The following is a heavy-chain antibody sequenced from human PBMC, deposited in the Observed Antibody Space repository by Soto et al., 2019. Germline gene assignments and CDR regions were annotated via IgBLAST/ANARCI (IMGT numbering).Heavy chain of an antibody. J-gene: IGHJ6*02. CDR1: GFTFSNYG. D-gene: IGHD2-2*01. CDR2: VSYDGSNK. Sequence: QVQLVESGGGVVQPGGSLRLSCAASGFTFSNYGMHWVRQAPGKGLEWVAVVSYDGSNKYYADSVKGRFTISRDNSKNTLFLQMSSLRPEDTAVYYCAKETYLYYYCGMGVWGQGTTVTVSS. CDR3: AKETYLYYYCGMGV. V-gene: IGHV3-30*18.